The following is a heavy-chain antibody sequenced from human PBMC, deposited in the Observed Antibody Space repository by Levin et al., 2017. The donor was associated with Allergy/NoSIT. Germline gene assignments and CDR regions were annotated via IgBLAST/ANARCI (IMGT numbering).Heavy chain of an antibody. CDR1: GGSISSGDYY. CDR3: AGTRNYYGDYRDY. V-gene: IGHV4-30-4*01. Sequence: SETLSLTRTVSGGSISSGDYYWSWIRQPPGKGLEWIGYIYYSGSTYYNPSLKSRVTISVDTSKNQFSLKLSSVTAADTAVYYCAGTRNYYGDYRDYWGQGTLVTVSS. CDR2: IYYSGST. J-gene: IGHJ4*02. D-gene: IGHD4-17*01.